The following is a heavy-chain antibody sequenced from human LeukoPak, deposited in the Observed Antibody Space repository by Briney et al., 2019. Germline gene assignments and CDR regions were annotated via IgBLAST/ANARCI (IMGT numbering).Heavy chain of an antibody. CDR3: ARDRDSIVGATTFWFDP. D-gene: IGHD1-26*01. Sequence: GGSLRLSCAASGFTFSSYEMNWVRQAPGKGLEWVSYISSSGSTIYYADSVKGRFTISRDNSKNTLYLQMNSLRAEDTAVYYCARDRDSIVGATTFWFDPWGQGTLVTVSS. V-gene: IGHV3-48*03. CDR1: GFTFSSYE. CDR2: ISSSGSTI. J-gene: IGHJ5*02.